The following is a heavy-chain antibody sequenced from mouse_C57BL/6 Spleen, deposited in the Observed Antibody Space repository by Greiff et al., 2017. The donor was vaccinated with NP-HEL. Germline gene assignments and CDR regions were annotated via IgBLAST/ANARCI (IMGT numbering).Heavy chain of an antibody. CDR1: GFTFSSYG. Sequence: EVKLQESGGDLVKPGGSLKLSCAASGFTFSSYGMSWVRQTPDKRLEWVATISSGGSYTYYPDSVKGRFTISRDNAKNTLYLQMSSLKSEDTAMYYCASFTTVVANWYFDVWGTGTTVTVSS. V-gene: IGHV5-6*01. J-gene: IGHJ1*03. D-gene: IGHD1-1*01. CDR2: ISSGGSYT. CDR3: ASFTTVVANWYFDV.